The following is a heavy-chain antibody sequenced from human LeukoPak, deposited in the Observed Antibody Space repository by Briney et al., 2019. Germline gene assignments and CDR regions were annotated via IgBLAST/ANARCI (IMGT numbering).Heavy chain of an antibody. V-gene: IGHV7-4-1*02. CDR2: INTNTGNP. CDR3: ARAYQHLGGLSFPDS. J-gene: IGHJ5*01. CDR1: GYTFTSYD. D-gene: IGHD3-16*02. Sequence: ASVRVSCKASGYTFTSYDINWVRQATGQGLEWMGWINTNTGNPTYAQGFTGRFVFSLDTSVSTAYLQISSLKAEDTAVYYCARAYQHLGGLSFPDSWGQGTLATVSS.